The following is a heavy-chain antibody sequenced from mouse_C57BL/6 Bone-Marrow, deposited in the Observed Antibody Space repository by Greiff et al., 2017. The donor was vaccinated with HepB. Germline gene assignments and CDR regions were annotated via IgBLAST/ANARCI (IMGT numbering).Heavy chain of an antibody. CDR2: INPNNGGT. V-gene: IGHV1-26*01. CDR1: GYTFTDYY. CDR3: ARSDYGNFDWYFDV. D-gene: IGHD2-1*01. J-gene: IGHJ1*03. Sequence: EVQLQQSGPELVKPGASVKISCKASGYTFTDYYMNWVKQSHGKSLEWIGDINPNNGGTSYNQKFTGKATLTVDKSSSTAYMELRSLTSEDSAVYYCARSDYGNFDWYFDVWGTGTTVTVSS.